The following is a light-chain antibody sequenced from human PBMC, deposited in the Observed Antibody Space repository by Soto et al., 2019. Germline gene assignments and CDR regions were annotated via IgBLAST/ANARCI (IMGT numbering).Light chain of an antibody. J-gene: IGKJ1*01. Sequence: EVVLTQSPGTLSLSPGDRATLSCRASQSVSNNYLAWYQQKPGQAPRLLIYGASNRATGIPDRFSGSGSGTEFTLTISSLQSDDSAVYYCQQYGSSGTFGQGTKVDIK. CDR2: GAS. V-gene: IGKV3-20*01. CDR3: QQYGSSGT. CDR1: QSVSNNY.